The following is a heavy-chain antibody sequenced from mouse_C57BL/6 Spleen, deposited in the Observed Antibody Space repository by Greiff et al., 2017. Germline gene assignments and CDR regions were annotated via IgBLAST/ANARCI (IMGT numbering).Heavy chain of an antibody. Sequence: DVKLVESGGGLVKPGGSLKLSCAASGFTFSSYTMSWVRQTPEKRLEWVATISGGGGNTYYPNSVKGRFTISRDKAKNTLYLQMSSLRSEDTALYYCARRAQATEFAYWGQGTLVTVSA. CDR1: GFTFSSYT. CDR2: ISGGGGNT. CDR3: ARRAQATEFAY. D-gene: IGHD3-2*02. J-gene: IGHJ3*01. V-gene: IGHV5-9*01.